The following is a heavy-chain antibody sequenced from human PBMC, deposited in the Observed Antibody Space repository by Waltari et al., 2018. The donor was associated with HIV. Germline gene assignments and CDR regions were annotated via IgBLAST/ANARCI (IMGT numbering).Heavy chain of an antibody. Sequence: QVQLQQSGPGLVTPSQTLSLTCAISGDSVSSSSATWNWIRQSPSRGLEWLGRTYYRSKWFNDYAVSVKSRITFNSDTSRNQFSLQLNSVTPEDTAVYYCARVNSDSRYFDYWGQGTLVTVSS. CDR2: TYYRSKWFN. J-gene: IGHJ4*02. V-gene: IGHV6-1*01. CDR3: ARVNSDSRYFDY. CDR1: GDSVSSSSAT. D-gene: IGHD1-26*01.